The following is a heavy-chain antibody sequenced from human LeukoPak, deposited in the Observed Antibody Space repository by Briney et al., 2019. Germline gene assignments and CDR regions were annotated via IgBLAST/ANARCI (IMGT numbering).Heavy chain of an antibody. CDR2: VWYDGSNK. V-gene: IGHV3-33*08. CDR1: GFTFSDYY. J-gene: IGHJ4*02. Sequence: GGSLRLSCAASGFTFSDYYMSWIRQAPGKGLEWVAVVWYDGSNKYYVDSVKGRFTISRDNSKNTLYLQMNSLRAEDTAVYYCARDNAPKQQLVPFDYWGQGTLVTVSS. CDR3: ARDNAPKQQLVPFDY. D-gene: IGHD6-13*01.